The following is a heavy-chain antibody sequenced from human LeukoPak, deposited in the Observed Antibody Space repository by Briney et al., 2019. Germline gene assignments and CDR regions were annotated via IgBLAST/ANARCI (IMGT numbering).Heavy chain of an antibody. CDR2: IYYSGST. D-gene: IGHD4-17*01. V-gene: IGHV4-61*01. Sequence: PSETLSLTCTVSGGSVSSGSYYWSWIRQPPGKGLEWIGYIYYSGSTSYNPSLKSRVTISVDTSKNQFSLKLSSVTAADTAVYYCARDPRTTVTTWAFDIWGQGTMVTVSS. J-gene: IGHJ3*02. CDR1: GGSVSSGSYY. CDR3: ARDPRTTVTTWAFDI.